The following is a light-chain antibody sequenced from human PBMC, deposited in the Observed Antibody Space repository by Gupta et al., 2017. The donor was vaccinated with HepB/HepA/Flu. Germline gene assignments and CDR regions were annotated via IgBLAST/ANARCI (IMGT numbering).Light chain of an antibody. CDR3: QQRNYWPVT. V-gene: IGKV3-11*01. CDR2: TAS. CDR1: QSVSSY. Sequence: EIVLTQSPATLSLSPGERATLSCRASQSVSSYLAWYQQKPGQTPRLLIYTASNRAAGIPARFSGSGSGTEFTLTISSLEPEDFAVYYCQQRNYWPVTFGQGTLMEIK. J-gene: IGKJ5*01.